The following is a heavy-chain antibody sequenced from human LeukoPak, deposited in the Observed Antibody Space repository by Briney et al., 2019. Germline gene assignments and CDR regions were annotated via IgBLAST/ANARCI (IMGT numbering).Heavy chain of an antibody. D-gene: IGHD3-22*01. J-gene: IGHJ1*01. CDR2: IIPILGIA. CDR1: GGTFSSYA. V-gene: IGHV1-69*04. Sequence: ASVKVSCKASGGTFSSYAISWVRQAPGQGLEWMGRIIPILGIANYAQKFQGRVTITADKSTSTAYMELSSLRSEDTAVYYCASPPQEYYYDSSGYQRYFQHWGQGTLVTVSS. CDR3: ASPPQEYYYDSSGYQRYFQH.